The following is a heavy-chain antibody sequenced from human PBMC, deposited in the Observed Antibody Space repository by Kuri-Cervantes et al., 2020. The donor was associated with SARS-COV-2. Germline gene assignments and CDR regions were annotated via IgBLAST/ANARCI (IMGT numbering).Heavy chain of an antibody. V-gene: IGHV3-30*19. Sequence: GESLKISCAASGFTFSSYGMHWVRQAPGKGLEWVAVISYDGSNKYYADSVKGRFTISRDNSKNTLYLQMNSLRAEDTAVYYCAREESSSTQDYWGQGTLVTVSS. J-gene: IGHJ4*02. CDR1: GFTFSSYG. CDR2: ISYDGSNK. D-gene: IGHD6-6*01. CDR3: AREESSSTQDY.